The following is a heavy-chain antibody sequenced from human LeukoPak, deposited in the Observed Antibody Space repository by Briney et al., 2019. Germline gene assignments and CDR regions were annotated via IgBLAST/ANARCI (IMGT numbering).Heavy chain of an antibody. CDR1: GFTFSSYG. CDR2: IRYDGSNK. J-gene: IGHJ3*02. CDR3: AKSSSKGGSWAMSGDAFDI. V-gene: IGHV3-30*02. D-gene: IGHD1-26*01. Sequence: GGSLRLSCAASGFTFSSYGMHWVRQAPGKGLEWVAFIRYDGSNKYYADSVKGRFTISRDNSKNTLYLQMNSLRADDTAVYYCAKSSSKGGSWAMSGDAFDIWGQGTMVTVSS.